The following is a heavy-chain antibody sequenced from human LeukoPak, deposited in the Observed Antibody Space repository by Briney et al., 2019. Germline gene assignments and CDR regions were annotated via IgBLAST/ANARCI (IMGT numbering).Heavy chain of an antibody. Sequence: GGSLRLSCAASGSYWMHWVRLAPGKGLVWVSHINSDGSWTSYADSVKGRFTISKDNARNTVYLQMNSLRAEDTAVYYFASLYTGSYFDYWGQGTLVTVSS. CDR2: INSDGSWT. D-gene: IGHD1-26*01. CDR3: ASLYTGSYFDY. V-gene: IGHV3-74*01. J-gene: IGHJ4*02. CDR1: GSYW.